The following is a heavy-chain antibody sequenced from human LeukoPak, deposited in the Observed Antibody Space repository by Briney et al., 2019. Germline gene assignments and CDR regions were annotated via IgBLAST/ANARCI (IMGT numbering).Heavy chain of an antibody. CDR3: ARVPGLSTAGATSGIDY. CDR2: IHYSGNT. D-gene: IGHD1-26*01. J-gene: IGHJ4*02. CDR1: GGSVSRGGYH. V-gene: IGHV4-31*03. Sequence: PSETLSLTCTVSGGSVSRGGYHWSWIRQHPGKGLEWIGHIHYSGNTYYNPSLKSRVTISVDTSKNQFSLNLNSVTAADTAVYYCARVPGLSTAGATSGIDYWGQGTLVTVSS.